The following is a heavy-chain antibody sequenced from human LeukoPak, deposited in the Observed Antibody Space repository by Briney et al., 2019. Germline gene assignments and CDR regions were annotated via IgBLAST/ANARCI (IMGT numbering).Heavy chain of an antibody. J-gene: IGHJ5*02. CDR2: IYYSGST. CDR3: ARDFGNHWLLYPNWFDP. D-gene: IGHD3-9*01. Sequence: SETLSLTCTVSGGPISSSSYYWGWIRHPPGKGLEWIGSIYYSGSTYYNPSLKSRVTISVDTSKNQFSLKLSSVTAADTAVYYCARDFGNHWLLYPNWFDPWGQGTLVTVSS. CDR1: GGPISSSSYY. V-gene: IGHV4-39*07.